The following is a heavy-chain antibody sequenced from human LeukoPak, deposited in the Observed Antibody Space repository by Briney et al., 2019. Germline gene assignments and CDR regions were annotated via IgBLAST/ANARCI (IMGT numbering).Heavy chain of an antibody. CDR1: GFTFSVHG. CDR3: ARDRGGGHMDV. J-gene: IGHJ6*03. CDR2: ISSISSYI. D-gene: IGHD2-15*01. Sequence: PGGSLRLSCAASGFTFSVHGINWVRQAPGKGLEWVSSISSISSYIYYADSVKGRFTISRDNAKNSLYLQMNSLRAEDTAVYYCARDRGGGHMDVWGKGTTVTISS. V-gene: IGHV3-21*01.